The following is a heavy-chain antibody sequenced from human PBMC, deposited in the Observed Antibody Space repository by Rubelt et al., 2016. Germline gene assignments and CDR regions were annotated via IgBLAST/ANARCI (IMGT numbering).Heavy chain of an antibody. V-gene: IGHV4-39*01. CDR2: IFYSGST. CDR3: ARKSGDKPIDS. J-gene: IGHJ5*01. Sequence: GSIFYSGSTYYNPSLKSRVTISVDTSKNQFSLKLNSVTAADTAMYYCARKSGDKPIDSWGQGTLVTVSS. D-gene: IGHD2-21*01.